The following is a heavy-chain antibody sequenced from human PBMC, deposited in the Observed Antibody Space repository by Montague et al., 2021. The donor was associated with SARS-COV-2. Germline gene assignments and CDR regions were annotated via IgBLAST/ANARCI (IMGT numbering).Heavy chain of an antibody. Sequence: SETLSLTCTVSGGSISSSSYYWGWIRQPPGKGLEWIGSIYYSGSTYYNPSLKSRVTTSVDTSKNQFSLKLSSVTAAATAVYYCARDQGYNWNYYYYYGMDVWGQGTTVTVSS. CDR2: IYYSGST. V-gene: IGHV4-39*07. D-gene: IGHD1-20*01. CDR1: GGSISSSSYY. J-gene: IGHJ6*02. CDR3: ARDQGYNWNYYYYYGMDV.